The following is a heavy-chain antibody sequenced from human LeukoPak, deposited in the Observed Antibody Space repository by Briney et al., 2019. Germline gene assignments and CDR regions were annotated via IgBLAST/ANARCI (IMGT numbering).Heavy chain of an antibody. CDR2: ISYDGSDK. D-gene: IGHD3-10*01. J-gene: IGHJ6*02. V-gene: IGHV3-30*03. CDR1: GFTFSSYG. CDR3: ARVGFGYGGLDV. Sequence: PGRSLRLSCAASGFTFSSYGMHWVRQAPGRGLEWVAVISYDGSDKYYADSVKGRFTISRDNAKNTLFLQMSSLRAEDTAVYYCARVGFGYGGLDVWGQGTTVTVSS.